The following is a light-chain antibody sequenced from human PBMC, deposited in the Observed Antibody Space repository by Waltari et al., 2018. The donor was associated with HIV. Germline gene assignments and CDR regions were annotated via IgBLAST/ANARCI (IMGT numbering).Light chain of an antibody. CDR2: WAS. V-gene: IGKV4-1*01. J-gene: IGKJ4*01. CDR1: QNVLYSSNNKNF. CDR3: QQYYTTPLT. Sequence: DILITQSPDSLAVSLGERATINCRSSQNVLYSSNNKNFLAWYQQKPGQPPKLLIYWASTRESGVPDRFSGSGSGTDFTLTISSLQAEDVAVYYCQQYYTTPLTFGGGTKVEIK.